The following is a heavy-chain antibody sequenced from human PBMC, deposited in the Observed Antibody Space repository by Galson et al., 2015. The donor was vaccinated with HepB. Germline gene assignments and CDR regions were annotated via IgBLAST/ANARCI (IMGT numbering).Heavy chain of an antibody. CDR3: ARTITPAPIPLFDS. CDR2: VKSDGETA. D-gene: IGHD3-10*01. CDR1: GFTFSNYW. Sequence: SLRLSCAASGFTFSNYWMHWVRQPPGKGLDWVSRVKSDGETADYADSVKGRFTISRDNAKNRLFLHMDSLTVDDTAVYFCARTITPAPIPLFDSWGQGTLVTVSS. J-gene: IGHJ4*02. V-gene: IGHV3-74*01.